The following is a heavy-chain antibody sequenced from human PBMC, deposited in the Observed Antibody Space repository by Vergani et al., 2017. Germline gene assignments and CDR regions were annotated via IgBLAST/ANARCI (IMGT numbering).Heavy chain of an antibody. CDR3: ARDNIVATIPYYYYGMDV. J-gene: IGHJ6*02. CDR1: GGSFSGYY. CDR2: IYYSGST. V-gene: IGHV4-34*11. D-gene: IGHD5-12*01. Sequence: QVQLQQWGAGLLKPSETLSLTCAVYGGSFSGYYWGWIRQPPGKGLEWIGYIYYSGSTYYNPSLKSRVTISVDTSKNQFSLKLCSVTAADTAVYYCARDNIVATIPYYYYGMDVWGQGTTVTVSS.